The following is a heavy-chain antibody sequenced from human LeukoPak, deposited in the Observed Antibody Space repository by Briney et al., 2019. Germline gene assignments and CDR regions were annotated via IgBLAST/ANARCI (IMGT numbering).Heavy chain of an antibody. Sequence: GESLRLSCAASGFTFSSYAMSWVRQAPGKGLEWVSGISTSGGSSSYADSVKGRFTISRDNPRNTLYTQMNSLRAEDTALYYCAIMHPYYDGSGYWVQWGQGTLVTVSS. J-gene: IGHJ4*02. V-gene: IGHV3-23*01. D-gene: IGHD3-22*01. CDR1: GFTFSSYA. CDR2: ISTSGGSS. CDR3: AIMHPYYDGSGYWVQ.